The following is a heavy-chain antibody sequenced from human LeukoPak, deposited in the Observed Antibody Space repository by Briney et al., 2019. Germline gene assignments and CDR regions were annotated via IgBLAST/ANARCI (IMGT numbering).Heavy chain of an antibody. CDR3: VRGGCSSTSCYDG. V-gene: IGHV3-33*01. Sequence: GGSLRLSCAASGFTFSTFGMHWVRQAPGKGLEWVAVIWYDGSNKYYAHSAKGRFTISRDNSKNTLYLQMNSLRAEDTAVYYCVRGGCSSTSCYDGWGQGTLVTVSS. D-gene: IGHD2-2*01. CDR2: IWYDGSNK. J-gene: IGHJ4*02. CDR1: GFTFSTFG.